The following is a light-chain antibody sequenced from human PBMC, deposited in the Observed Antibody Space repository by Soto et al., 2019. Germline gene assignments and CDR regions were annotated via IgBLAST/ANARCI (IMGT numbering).Light chain of an antibody. CDR2: DAS. V-gene: IGKV3-11*01. Sequence: EIVLTQSPATLSLSPGDRATLSCRASQSVSRYLAWYQQKPGQAPRLLSYDASNRATGIPARFSGSGSGTEFTLTISSLQSEDFEIYYCQQYNNWPITFGQGTRLEIK. CDR1: QSVSRY. CDR3: QQYNNWPIT. J-gene: IGKJ5*01.